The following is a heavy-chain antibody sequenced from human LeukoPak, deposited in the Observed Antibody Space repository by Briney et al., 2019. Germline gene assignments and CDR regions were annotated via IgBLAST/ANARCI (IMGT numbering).Heavy chain of an antibody. CDR3: ARSLWPEDY. CDR2: IKQVGSEK. Sequence: GGSLRLSCAASGFTFSSYWMNWVRQAPGKGLEWVANIKQVGSEKNYVDSVKGRFTISRDNAKTSLYLQMNSLRAEDTAVYYCARSLWPEDYWGQGTLVTVSS. D-gene: IGHD5-18*01. CDR1: GFTFSSYW. J-gene: IGHJ4*02. V-gene: IGHV3-7*01.